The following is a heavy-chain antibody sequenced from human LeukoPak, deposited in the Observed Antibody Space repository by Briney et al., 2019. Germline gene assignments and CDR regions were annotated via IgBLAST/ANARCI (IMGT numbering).Heavy chain of an antibody. Sequence: SETLSLTCSVSGDFIRSTSYFWGWIRQPPGKGLEWIGEINHSGSTNYNPSLKSRVTISVDTSKNQFSLKLSSVTAADTAVYYCARVVAVAAPFDYWGQGTLVTVSS. D-gene: IGHD6-19*01. J-gene: IGHJ4*02. V-gene: IGHV4-39*07. CDR3: ARVVAVAAPFDY. CDR1: GDFIRSTSYF. CDR2: INHSGST.